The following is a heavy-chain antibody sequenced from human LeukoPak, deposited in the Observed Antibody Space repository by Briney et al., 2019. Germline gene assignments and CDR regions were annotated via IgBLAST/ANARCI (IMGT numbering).Heavy chain of an antibody. J-gene: IGHJ4*02. CDR2: ISWNSGSI. CDR1: GFTFDDYA. CDR3: AKDTTFHFDY. V-gene: IGHV3-9*01. D-gene: IGHD3-16*01. Sequence: GRSLRLSCAASGFTFDDYAMHWVRQAPGKGLEWVSGISWNSGSIGYADSVKGRFTISRDNSKNTVFLQMNSLRAEDTAVYYCAKDTTFHFDYWGQGTLATVSS.